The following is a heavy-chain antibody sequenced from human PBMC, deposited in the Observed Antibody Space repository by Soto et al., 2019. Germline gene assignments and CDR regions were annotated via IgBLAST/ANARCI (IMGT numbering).Heavy chain of an antibody. J-gene: IGHJ5*02. V-gene: IGHV4-34*01. D-gene: IGHD2-15*01. CDR1: GGSFSGYY. CDR3: ARADSGGSSSGWFDP. CDR2: INHSGST. Sequence: PSETLSLTCAVYGGSFSGYYWSWIRQPPGKGLEWIGEINHSGSTNYNPSLKSRVTISVDTSKNQFSLKLTSVTAADTAVYYCARADSGGSSSGWFDPWGQGTLVTVSS.